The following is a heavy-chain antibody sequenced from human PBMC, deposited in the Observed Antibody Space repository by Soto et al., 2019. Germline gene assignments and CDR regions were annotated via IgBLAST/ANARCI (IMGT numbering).Heavy chain of an antibody. D-gene: IGHD4-17*01. J-gene: IGHJ4*02. CDR3: ARLPNCGDYFVPRFDY. Sequence: PGESLKISCKGSGYSFTSYWIGWVRQMPGKGLEWMGIIYPGDSDTRYSPSFQGQVTISADKSISTAYLQWSSLKASDTAMYYCARLPNCGDYFVPRFDYSAQGSLVPVSS. CDR2: IYPGDSDT. V-gene: IGHV5-51*01. CDR1: GYSFTSYW.